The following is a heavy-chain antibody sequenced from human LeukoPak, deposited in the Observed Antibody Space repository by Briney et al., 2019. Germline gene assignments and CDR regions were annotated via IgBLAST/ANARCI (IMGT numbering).Heavy chain of an antibody. D-gene: IGHD1-20*01. V-gene: IGHV3-23*01. Sequence: GGSLRLSCAASGFTFSSYWMSWVRKAPGKGLEWVSGSGSGSSTYYADSVKGRFTIPRDNSKNTLYLQMNSVRAEDTAVYYCAKEGKTRNWNYFQAKPVYWGQGTLVTVSS. CDR3: AKEGKTRNWNYFQAKPVY. CDR1: GFTFSSYW. CDR2: SGSGSST. J-gene: IGHJ4*02.